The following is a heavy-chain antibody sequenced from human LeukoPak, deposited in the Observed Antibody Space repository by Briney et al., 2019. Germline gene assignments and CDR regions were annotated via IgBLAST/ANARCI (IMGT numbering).Heavy chain of an antibody. Sequence: PGGSLRLSCAASGFTFSSYGMHWVRQAPGKGLDWVAFIHHDGSKKYYADSVRGRFTISRDNSKNTLYLQMNSLRAEDTAVYYCAPADYYDSSGYYTTGGWFDPWGKGTLVTVSS. CDR1: GFTFSSYG. J-gene: IGHJ5*02. CDR3: APADYYDSSGYYTTGGWFDP. V-gene: IGHV3-30*02. CDR2: IHHDGSKK. D-gene: IGHD3-22*01.